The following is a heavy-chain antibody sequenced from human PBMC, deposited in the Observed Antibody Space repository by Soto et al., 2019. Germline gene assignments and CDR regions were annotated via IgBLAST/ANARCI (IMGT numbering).Heavy chain of an antibody. J-gene: IGHJ4*02. CDR2: IDPSDSYT. Sequence: PGASLKISCKGSGYSFTDYWITWVRQMPGKGLEWMGRIDPSDSYTSYSPPFQGHVTISVDRSISTAYLQLRYLRASDAATYYCARRPAGQWLAIGDYWGQGSLVTVSS. D-gene: IGHD6-19*01. CDR1: GYSFTDYW. CDR3: ARRPAGQWLAIGDY. V-gene: IGHV5-10-1*01.